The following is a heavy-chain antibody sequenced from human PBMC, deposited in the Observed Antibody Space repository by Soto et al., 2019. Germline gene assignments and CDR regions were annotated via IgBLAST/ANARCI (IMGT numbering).Heavy chain of an antibody. Sequence: EVQLLESGGGLVQPGGSLRLSCAASGFTFSSYAMSWVRQAPGKGLEWVSAISGSGGSTYYADSVKGRFTISRDNSKNTQYLQMNRLRAEDTAVYYCAKLGSGYYLGICDYWGQGTLVTVAS. CDR3: AKLGSGYYLGICDY. J-gene: IGHJ4*02. CDR2: ISGSGGST. CDR1: GFTFSSYA. D-gene: IGHD3-22*01. V-gene: IGHV3-23*01.